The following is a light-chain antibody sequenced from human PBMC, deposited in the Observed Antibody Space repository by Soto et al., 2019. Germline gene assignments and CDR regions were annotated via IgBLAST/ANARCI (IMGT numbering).Light chain of an antibody. Sequence: QSALSQPASVSGSPGQSITISCTGTSSDVGGYNSVSWYQQHPGRAPKLMIYDVSGRPSGVSNRFSGSKSGNTASLTISGLQAEDEADYYCSSNTSSTTLVFGTGTKVTVL. J-gene: IGLJ1*01. CDR2: DVS. CDR1: SSDVGGYNS. V-gene: IGLV2-14*01. CDR3: SSNTSSTTLV.